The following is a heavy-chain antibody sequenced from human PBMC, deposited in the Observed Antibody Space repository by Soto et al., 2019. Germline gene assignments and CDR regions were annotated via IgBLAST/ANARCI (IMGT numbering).Heavy chain of an antibody. V-gene: IGHV4-39*01. CDR1: GGSISSSSYY. D-gene: IGHD3-3*01. Sequence: LSLTCTVSGGSISSSSYYWGWIRQPPGKGLEWIGRIYYSGSTYYNPSLKSRVTISVDTSKNQFSLKLSSVTAADTAVYYCAKRRNKYYDFWSGRGWFDPWGQGTLVTVSS. CDR2: IYYSGST. J-gene: IGHJ5*02. CDR3: AKRRNKYYDFWSGRGWFDP.